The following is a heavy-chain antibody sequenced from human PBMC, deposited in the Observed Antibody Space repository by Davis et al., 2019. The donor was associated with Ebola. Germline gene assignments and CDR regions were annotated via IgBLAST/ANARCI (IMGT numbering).Heavy chain of an antibody. Sequence: AASVKVSCKASGYTFTNYYMHWVRQAPGQGLEWMGRINPNTGDTNYAQKFQGRVTMTMDTSISTAYMELSRLTSDDTAVYYCATAPEGITVTLYIYWGQGTLVTVSS. CDR1: GYTFTNYY. D-gene: IGHD6-19*01. J-gene: IGHJ4*02. CDR3: ATAPEGITVTLYIY. V-gene: IGHV1-2*06. CDR2: INPNTGDT.